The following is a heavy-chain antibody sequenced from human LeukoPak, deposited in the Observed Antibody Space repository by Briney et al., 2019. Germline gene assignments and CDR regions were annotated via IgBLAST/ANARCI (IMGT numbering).Heavy chain of an antibody. V-gene: IGHV1-2*02. Sequence: ASVKVSCKASGYTFTGYYMHWVRQAPGQGLEWMGWINPNSGGTNYAQKFQSRVTMTRDTSISTAYMELSRLRSDDTAGYYCANSYCSSTSCYRVYFDYWGQGALVTVSS. J-gene: IGHJ4*02. CDR2: INPNSGGT. D-gene: IGHD2-2*01. CDR3: ANSYCSSTSCYRVYFDY. CDR1: GYTFTGYY.